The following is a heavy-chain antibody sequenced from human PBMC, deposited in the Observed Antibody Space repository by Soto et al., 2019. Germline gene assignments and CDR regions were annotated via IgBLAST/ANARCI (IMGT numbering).Heavy chain of an antibody. D-gene: IGHD5-18*01. CDR1: GYTFTHYY. Sequence: QVQLVQSGAEVKKPGASVKVSCKASGYTFTHYYIHWVRQAPGQGLEWMGIINPNGGSTTYAQKFRAGFTMTRDTSTSTVYMELSSLRSEDSAIYYCATSVNSAMAFDYWGQGTLVTVSS. V-gene: IGHV1-46*01. CDR3: ATSVNSAMAFDY. J-gene: IGHJ4*02. CDR2: INPNGGST.